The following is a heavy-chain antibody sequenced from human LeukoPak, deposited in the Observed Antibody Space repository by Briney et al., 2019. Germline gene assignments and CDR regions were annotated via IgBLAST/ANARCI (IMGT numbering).Heavy chain of an antibody. J-gene: IGHJ3*02. CDR3: ARDQELWPSDAFDI. D-gene: IGHD5-18*01. CDR2: IKQDGSEK. Sequence: GGSLRLSCAASGFTFSSYWMSWVRQAPGKGLEWVANIKQDGSEKYYVDSVKGRFTISRDIAKNSLYLQMNSLRAEDTAVYYCARDQELWPSDAFDIWGQGTMVTVSS. CDR1: GFTFSSYW. V-gene: IGHV3-7*03.